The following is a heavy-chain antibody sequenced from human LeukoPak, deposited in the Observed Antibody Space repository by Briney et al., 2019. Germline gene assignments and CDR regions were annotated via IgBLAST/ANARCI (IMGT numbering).Heavy chain of an antibody. CDR1: GGTFSSYA. CDR3: AREAGSGSWYPFDY. D-gene: IGHD6-13*01. CDR2: IIPIFGTA. V-gene: IGHV1-69*13. J-gene: IGHJ4*02. Sequence: SVKVSCKASGGTFSSYAISWVRQAPGQGLEWMGGIIPIFGTANYAQKFQGRVTITADESTSTAYMELSSLRSEDTAVYYCAREAGSGSWYPFDYWGQGTLVTVSS.